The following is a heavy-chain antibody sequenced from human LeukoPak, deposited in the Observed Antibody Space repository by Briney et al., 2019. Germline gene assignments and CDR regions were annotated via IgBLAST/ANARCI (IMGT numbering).Heavy chain of an antibody. CDR1: GFTFSNYG. CDR2: ISFDGSNK. Sequence: PGGSLRLSCAASGFTFSNYGLHWVRQAPGKGLEWVAVISFDGSNKYYVDSVKGRFTISRDSSKNTLFLQMNSLRTEDTAVYYCAKTGNYHHNWFDPWGQGTLVTVSS. D-gene: IGHD3-10*01. V-gene: IGHV3-30*02. CDR3: AKTGNYHHNWFDP. J-gene: IGHJ5*02.